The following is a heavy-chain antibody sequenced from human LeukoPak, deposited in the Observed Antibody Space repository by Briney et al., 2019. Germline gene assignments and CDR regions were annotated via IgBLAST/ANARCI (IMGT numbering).Heavy chain of an antibody. V-gene: IGHV3-11*03. CDR1: GFTFSDYY. CDR3: ARTPMVTATNFDY. Sequence: GGSLRLSCAASGFTFSDYYMSWIRQAPGKGLEWVSYISSSSSYTNYADSVKGRFTISRDNAKNSLYLQMNSLRAEDTAVYYCARTPMVTATNFDYWGQGTLVTVSS. J-gene: IGHJ4*02. CDR2: ISSSSSYT. D-gene: IGHD2-21*02.